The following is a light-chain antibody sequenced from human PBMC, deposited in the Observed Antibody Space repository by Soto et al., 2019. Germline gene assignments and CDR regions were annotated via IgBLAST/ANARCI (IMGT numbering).Light chain of an antibody. CDR1: SSDVGYYNY. V-gene: IGLV2-8*01. CDR2: DVS. J-gene: IGLJ1*01. CDR3: SSYAGSNYPYV. Sequence: QSVLTQPPSASGSPGQSVTIACTGTSSDVGYYNYVSWYRQPPGKAPKLLIYDVSKRPSGVPDRFSGSKSGNTASLTVSGLQAEDEGDYYCSSYAGSNYPYVFGTGTKVTVL.